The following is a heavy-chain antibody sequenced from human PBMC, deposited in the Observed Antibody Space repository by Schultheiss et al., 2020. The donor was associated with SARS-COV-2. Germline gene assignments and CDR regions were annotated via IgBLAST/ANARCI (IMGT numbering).Heavy chain of an antibody. V-gene: IGHV1-8*01. CDR1: GYTFTSYD. D-gene: IGHD3-3*01. J-gene: IGHJ6*02. CDR2: MNPNSGGT. Sequence: ASVKVSCKASGYTFTSYDINWVRQATGQGLEWVGWMNPNSGGTGYAQKLQGRVTMTTDTSTSTAYMELRSLRSDDTAVYYCARVRGGATFEAFYGMDVWGQGTTVTVSS. CDR3: ARVRGGATFEAFYGMDV.